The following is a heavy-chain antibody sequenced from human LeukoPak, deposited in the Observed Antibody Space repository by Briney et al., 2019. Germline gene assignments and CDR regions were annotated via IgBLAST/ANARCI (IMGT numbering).Heavy chain of an antibody. Sequence: GGSLRLSCAASGFTFSSYGMNWVRQAPGKGLEWVSYISSSGSTIYYADSVKGRFTISRDNAKNSLYLQMNSLRAEDTAVYYCARGALEGITMIPKGDDAFDIWGQGTMVTVSS. CDR2: ISSSGSTI. D-gene: IGHD3-22*01. J-gene: IGHJ3*02. V-gene: IGHV3-48*03. CDR1: GFTFSSYG. CDR3: ARGALEGITMIPKGDDAFDI.